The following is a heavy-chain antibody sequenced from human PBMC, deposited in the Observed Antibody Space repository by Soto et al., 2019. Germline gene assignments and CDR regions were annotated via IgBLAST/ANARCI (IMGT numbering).Heavy chain of an antibody. CDR2: TRNRANSYTT. D-gene: IGHD3-10*01. Sequence: GGSLRLSCAVSGFTLSDYHMDWVRQAPGKGLEWVGRTRNRANSYTTDYAASVKGRFTISRDDSKNSLYLQMNSLKTEDTAVYYCARDVSGSQYAIWGQGTMVNVSS. J-gene: IGHJ3*02. V-gene: IGHV3-72*01. CDR3: ARDVSGSQYAI. CDR1: GFTLSDYH.